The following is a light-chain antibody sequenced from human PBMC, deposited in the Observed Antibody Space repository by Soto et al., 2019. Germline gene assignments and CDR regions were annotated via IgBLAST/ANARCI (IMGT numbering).Light chain of an antibody. CDR1: ISDVGSYNL. CDR2: DVT. CDR3: CSYAGYSNYL. J-gene: IGLJ1*01. Sequence: HSPLTLAAYVSGSLGESIAISCNGTISDVGSYNLVSWYQQHPGKASKLMIYDVTKRPSGLSNRFSGSKSGNTASLTISGLQAEDEGDYYCCSYAGYSNYLLGTGTKVTVL. V-gene: IGLV2-23*02.